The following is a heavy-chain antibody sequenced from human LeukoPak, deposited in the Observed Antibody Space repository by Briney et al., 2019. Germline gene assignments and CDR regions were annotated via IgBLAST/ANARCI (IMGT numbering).Heavy chain of an antibody. CDR2: ISYDGSNK. CDR3: ARGGRDGYNLI. J-gene: IGHJ3*02. CDR1: GFTFSSYG. V-gene: IGHV3-30*03. Sequence: GRSLRLSCAASGFTFSSYGMHWVRQAPGKGLEWVAVISYDGSNKYYADSVKGRFTISRDNSKNTLYLQMNSLRAEDTAVYYCARGGRDGYNLIWGQGTMVTVSS. D-gene: IGHD5-24*01.